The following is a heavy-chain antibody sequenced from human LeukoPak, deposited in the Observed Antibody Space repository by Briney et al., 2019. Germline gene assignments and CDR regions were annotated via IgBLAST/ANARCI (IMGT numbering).Heavy chain of an antibody. V-gene: IGHV4-39*07. CDR2: INYSGST. D-gene: IGHD4-17*01. J-gene: IGHJ4*02. Sequence: SETLSLTCTVSGGSISSSSYYWDWIRQPPGKGLEWIGRINYSGSTYYNPSLKSRVTISVDTSKNQFSLKLSSVTAADTAVYYCARGDYGDYFDYWGQGTLVTVSS. CDR3: ARGDYGDYFDY. CDR1: GGSISSSSYY.